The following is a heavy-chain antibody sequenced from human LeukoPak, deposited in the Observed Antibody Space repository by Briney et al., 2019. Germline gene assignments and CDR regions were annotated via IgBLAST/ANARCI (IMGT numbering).Heavy chain of an antibody. J-gene: IGHJ3*02. V-gene: IGHV4-34*01. Sequence: SETLSLTCAVPGGSFSGFRWHWIRQPPGKGPEWIGEINHSGGTTYNPSLKSRVTISVDTSKIQFSLNLTSVTAADTAVYYCARGRSTIKIFGVAPDAFDIWGQGTMVTVSS. CDR1: GGSFSGFR. D-gene: IGHD3-3*01. CDR3: ARGRSTIKIFGVAPDAFDI. CDR2: INHSGGT.